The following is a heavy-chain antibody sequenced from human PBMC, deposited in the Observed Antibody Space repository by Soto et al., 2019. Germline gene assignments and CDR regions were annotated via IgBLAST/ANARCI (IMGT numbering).Heavy chain of an antibody. CDR3: ARGPMVRGVIPQFDY. J-gene: IGHJ4*02. CDR1: GYTFTSYG. CDR2: ISAYNGNT. V-gene: IGHV1-18*01. Sequence: ASVKVSCKASGYTFTSYGISWVRQAPGQGLEWMGWISAYNGNTNYAQKLQGRVTMTTDTSTSTAYMELRSLRSDDTAVYYCARGPMVRGVIPQFDYWGQGTLVTVSS. D-gene: IGHD3-10*01.